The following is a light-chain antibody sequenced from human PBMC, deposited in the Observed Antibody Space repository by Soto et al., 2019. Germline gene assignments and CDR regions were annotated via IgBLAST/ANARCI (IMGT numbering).Light chain of an antibody. CDR2: EVS. CDR3: SSYTSSSTPLYV. J-gene: IGLJ1*01. V-gene: IGLV2-14*01. CDR1: SSDVGGYNY. Sequence: QSALTQPASVSGSPGQSITISCTGTSSDVGGYNYVSWYQQHPGKAPKLMIYEVSNRPSGVSNRFSGSKSGNTASLTISGLQAEDEADYYCSSYTSSSTPLYVFGTGTMLTVL.